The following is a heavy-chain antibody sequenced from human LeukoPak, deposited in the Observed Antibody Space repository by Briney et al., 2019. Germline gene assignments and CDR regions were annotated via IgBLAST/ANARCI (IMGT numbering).Heavy chain of an antibody. CDR2: ISSSSSYI. V-gene: IGHV3-21*01. CDR3: ARVINLYGSGRYYDY. J-gene: IGHJ4*02. CDR1: GFTFSSYN. D-gene: IGHD3-10*01. Sequence: GGSLRLSCTASGFTFSSYNMNWVRQAPGKGLEWVSSISSSSSYIYYADSVKGRFTISRDNAKNSVYLQMNSLRAEDTAVNYCARVINLYGSGRYYDYWGQGTLVTVSS.